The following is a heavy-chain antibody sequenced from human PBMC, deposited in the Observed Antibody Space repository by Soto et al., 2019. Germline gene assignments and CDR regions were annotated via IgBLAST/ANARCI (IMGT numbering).Heavy chain of an antibody. CDR1: GFSLSTTGEG. Sequence: SRPTLVNPTPTLTLSCAFSGFSLSTTGEGVGWFRQPPGKAPEWLALIYWDDDVRYSPSLRNRLTITKDTSENQVVLTMTNIVPPDPATSYCVHRTVSSGAWFDPWGQGILVTVSS. CDR2: IYWDDDV. D-gene: IGHD6-25*01. CDR3: VHRTVSSGAWFDP. J-gene: IGHJ5*02. V-gene: IGHV2-5*02.